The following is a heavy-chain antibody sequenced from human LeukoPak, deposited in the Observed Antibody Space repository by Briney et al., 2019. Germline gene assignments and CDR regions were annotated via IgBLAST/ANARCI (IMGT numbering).Heavy chain of an antibody. J-gene: IGHJ4*02. Sequence: GGSLRLSCAPSGFTFSSDATHWARQAPGKGLGWGAVISYDGSNKYYADSVKGRFTISRDNSKNTLYLQMNSLRAEDTAVYYCAKWGGVYYFDYWGQGTLVTVSS. CDR3: AKWGGVYYFDY. CDR1: GFTFSSDA. CDR2: ISYDGSNK. V-gene: IGHV3-30*04. D-gene: IGHD3-16*01.